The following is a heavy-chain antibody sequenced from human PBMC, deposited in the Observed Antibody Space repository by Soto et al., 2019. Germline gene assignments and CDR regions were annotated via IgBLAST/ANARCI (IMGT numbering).Heavy chain of an antibody. CDR2: ISYDGSNK. J-gene: IGHJ4*02. V-gene: IGHV3-30*18. CDR3: AKDVYRGYSGYILDY. CDR1: GFTFSSYG. Sequence: GGSLRLSCAASGFTFSSYGMHWVRQAPGKGLEWVAVISYDGSNKYYADSVKGRFTISRDNSKNTLYLQMNSLRAEDTAVYYCAKDVYRGYSGYILDYWGQGTLVTVSS. D-gene: IGHD5-12*01.